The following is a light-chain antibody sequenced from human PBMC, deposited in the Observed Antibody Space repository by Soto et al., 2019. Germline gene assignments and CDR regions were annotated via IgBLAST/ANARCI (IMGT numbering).Light chain of an antibody. CDR3: SSYAGSSNV. CDR1: SSDVGGYSY. Sequence: QSALTQPPSASGSPGQSVAISCTGTSSDVGGYSYVSWYQQHPGKAPQLMIYEVNKRPSGVPDRFSGSKSGNTASLTVSGRQAEDEADYYCSSYAGSSNVFGTGTKLTVL. V-gene: IGLV2-8*01. J-gene: IGLJ1*01. CDR2: EVN.